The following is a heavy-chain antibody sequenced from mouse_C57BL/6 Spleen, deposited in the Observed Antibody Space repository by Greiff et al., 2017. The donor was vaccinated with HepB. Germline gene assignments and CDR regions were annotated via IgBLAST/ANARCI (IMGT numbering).Heavy chain of an antibody. V-gene: IGHV3-6*01. Sequence: VQLQQSGPGLVKPSQSLSLTCSVTGYSITSGYYWNWIRQFPGNKLEWMGYISYDGSNNYNPSLKNRISITRDTSKNQFFLKLNSVTTEDTATYYCASYYGSSSAWFAYWGQGTLVTVSA. CDR3: ASYYGSSSAWFAY. D-gene: IGHD1-1*01. CDR1: GYSITSGYY. J-gene: IGHJ3*01. CDR2: ISYDGSN.